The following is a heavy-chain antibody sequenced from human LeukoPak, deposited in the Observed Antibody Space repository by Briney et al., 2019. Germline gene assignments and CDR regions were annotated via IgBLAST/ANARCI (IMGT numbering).Heavy chain of an antibody. J-gene: IGHJ5*02. CDR2: INPNSGGT. Sequence: GASVKVSCKASGYTFTGYYMHWVRQAPGQGLEWMGRINPNSGGTNYAQKFQGRVTMTRDTSISTAYMELSRLRSDDTAVYYCAREGHRYCGGDCYSNWFDPWGQGTLVTVSS. CDR3: AREGHRYCGGDCYSNWFDP. D-gene: IGHD2-21*02. CDR1: GYTFTGYY. V-gene: IGHV1-2*06.